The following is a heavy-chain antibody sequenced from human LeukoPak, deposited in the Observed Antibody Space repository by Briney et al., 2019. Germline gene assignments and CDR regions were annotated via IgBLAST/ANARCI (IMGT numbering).Heavy chain of an antibody. CDR1: GFTLSSSW. D-gene: IGHD3-3*01. V-gene: IGHV3-74*03. CDR2: MNTDGNTI. CDR3: ARGNDFWSLDY. Sequence: GGSLRLSCAASGFTLSSSWMHWVRQAPGKGLVWVSRMNTDGNTITYADSVKGRFTISRDNAKNTLYLQMNSLRAEDTAVYYCARGNDFWSLDYWGQGTLVTVSS. J-gene: IGHJ4*02.